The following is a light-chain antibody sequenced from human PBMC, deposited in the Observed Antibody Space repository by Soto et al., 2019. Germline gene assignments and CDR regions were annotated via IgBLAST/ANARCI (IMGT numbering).Light chain of an antibody. CDR3: QSYDSSLHV. V-gene: IGLV1-40*01. CDR1: SSNIGAGYD. CDR2: GNS. Sequence: QSVLTQPPSVSGAQGQRVTISCTGSSSNIGAGYDVHWYQQLPGTAPKLLIYGNSNRPSGVPDRFSGSKSGTSASLAITGLQAEDEADYYCQSYDSSLHVFGTGTKLTVL. J-gene: IGLJ1*01.